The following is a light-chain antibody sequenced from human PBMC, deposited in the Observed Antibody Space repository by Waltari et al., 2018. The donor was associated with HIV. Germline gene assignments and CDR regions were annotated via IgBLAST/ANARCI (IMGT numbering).Light chain of an antibody. CDR3: QQRSNPFS. CDR1: QSVSSY. J-gene: IGKJ3*01. Sequence: DIVLTQSPAPLSLSPGEGATLPCRARQSVSSYVWLYQQKPGQAARLLIYEASQRDAGIPGRCSGSGSGTYFTLTISSQEHEDAAVYYCQQRSNPFSFGPGTKVDIK. CDR2: EAS. V-gene: IGKV3-11*01.